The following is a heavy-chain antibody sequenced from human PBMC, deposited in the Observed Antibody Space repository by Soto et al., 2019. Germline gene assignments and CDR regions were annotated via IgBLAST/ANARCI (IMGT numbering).Heavy chain of an antibody. CDR2: ISSTTNYI. J-gene: IGHJ4*02. Sequence: PGGSLRLSCAASGFTFTRYSMNWVRQAPGKGLEWVSSISSTTNYIYYGDSMKGRFTTSRDNAKNSLYLEMNSLRAEDTAVYYCARESGDLTSNFDYWGQGTLVTVSS. D-gene: IGHD3-10*01. CDR3: ARESGDLTSNFDY. V-gene: IGHV3-21*06. CDR1: GFTFTRYS.